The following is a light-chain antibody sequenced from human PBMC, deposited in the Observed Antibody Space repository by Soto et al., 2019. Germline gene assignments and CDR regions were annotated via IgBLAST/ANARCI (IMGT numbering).Light chain of an antibody. V-gene: IGKV3-11*01. Sequence: EIVLTQSPGTRSWSPGERVTLSCRASQSISNDHLAWYQQKPGQAPRLLIHGTSNRATGIAARFSGSGSGTDFTLTISSLEPEDFAVYYCQQRSNCPQTFGQGTKVDIK. CDR1: QSISND. J-gene: IGKJ1*01. CDR3: QQRSNCPQT. CDR2: GTS.